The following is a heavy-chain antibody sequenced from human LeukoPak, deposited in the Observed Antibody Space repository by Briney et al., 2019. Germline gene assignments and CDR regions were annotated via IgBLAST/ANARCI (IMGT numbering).Heavy chain of an antibody. CDR2: ISYDGSNK. D-gene: IGHD6-19*01. CDR3: AKERGYSSGPDI. J-gene: IGHJ3*02. V-gene: IGHV3-30*18. CDR1: GFTFSSYG. Sequence: GGSLRLSCAASGFTFSSYGMHWVRQAPGKGLEWVAVISYDGSNKYYADSVKGRFTISRDNSKNTLYLQMNSLRAEDTAVYYCAKERGYSSGPDIWGQGTMVTVSS.